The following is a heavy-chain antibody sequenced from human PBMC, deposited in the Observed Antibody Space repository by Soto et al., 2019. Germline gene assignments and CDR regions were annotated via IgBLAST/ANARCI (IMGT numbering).Heavy chain of an antibody. CDR3: ARNPRPTYGDYADY. CDR1: GFSFSSYG. D-gene: IGHD4-17*01. CDR2: VWYDGSNK. V-gene: IGHV3-33*01. J-gene: IGHJ4*02. Sequence: QVQLVESGGGVVQPGTSLRHSCAASGFSFSSYGMHWVRQAPGKGLEWVAVVWYDGSNKYYADSVKGRFTISRDNSKNTLYLQMNSLRAEDTAVYYCARNPRPTYGDYADYWGQGTLVTVSS.